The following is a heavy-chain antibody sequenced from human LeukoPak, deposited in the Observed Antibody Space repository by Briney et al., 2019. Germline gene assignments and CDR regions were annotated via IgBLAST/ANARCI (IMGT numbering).Heavy chain of an antibody. CDR3: ARAYSSSWYWNWFDP. CDR1: GGSISSGSYY. V-gene: IGHV4-61*02. J-gene: IGHJ5*02. D-gene: IGHD6-13*01. Sequence: SETLSLTCTVSGGSISSGSYYWSWIRQPAGKGLEWIGRIYTSGSTNYNPSLKSRVTISVDTSKNQFSLKVSSVSAADTAAYYCARAYSSSWYWNWFDPWGQGTLVTVSS. CDR2: IYTSGST.